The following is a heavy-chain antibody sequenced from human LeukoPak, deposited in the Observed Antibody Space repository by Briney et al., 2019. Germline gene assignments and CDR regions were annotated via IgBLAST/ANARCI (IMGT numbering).Heavy chain of an antibody. V-gene: IGHV3-30*04. CDR1: GFTFSSYS. CDR3: ARTSQTFDY. J-gene: IGHJ4*02. CDR2: ISYDGRNK. Sequence: GGSLRLSCAASGFTFSSYSMNCVRQAPGKGLEWVAVISYDGRNKYYADSVKGRFTISRDNSKNTLYLQMNSLRPEDTAVYYCARTSQTFDYWGQGTLVTVSS.